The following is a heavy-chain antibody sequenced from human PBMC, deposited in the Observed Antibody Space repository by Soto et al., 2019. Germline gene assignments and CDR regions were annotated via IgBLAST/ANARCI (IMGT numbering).Heavy chain of an antibody. CDR2: IWYDGSNK. Sequence: QVQLVESGGGVVQPGRSLRLSCAASGFTFSSYAMHWVRQAPGKGLEWVAVIWYDGSNKYYADSVKGRFTISRDNSKNTLYLQINSLRAEDTAVYYCARGGTPSWHGLDYWGQRTLVTVSS. CDR1: GFTFSSYA. D-gene: IGHD2-2*01. V-gene: IGHV3-33*01. J-gene: IGHJ4*02. CDR3: ARGGTPSWHGLDY.